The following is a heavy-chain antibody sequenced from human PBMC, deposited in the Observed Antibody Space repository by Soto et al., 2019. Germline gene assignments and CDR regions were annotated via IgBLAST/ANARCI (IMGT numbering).Heavy chain of an antibody. Sequence: ASVKVSCKVSGYTLTELSMHWVRQAPGKGLEWMGGFDPEDGETIYAQKFQGRVTMTEDTSTDTAYMELSSLRSEDTAVYYCATDLVGAYRREFDYWGQGTLVTVSS. D-gene: IGHD1-26*01. CDR2: FDPEDGET. V-gene: IGHV1-24*01. J-gene: IGHJ4*02. CDR3: ATDLVGAYRREFDY. CDR1: GYTLTELS.